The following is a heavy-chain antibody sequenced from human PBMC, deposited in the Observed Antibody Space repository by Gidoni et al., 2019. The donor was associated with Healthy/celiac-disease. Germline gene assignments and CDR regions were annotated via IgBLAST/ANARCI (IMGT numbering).Heavy chain of an antibody. CDR2: FSWNSGSI. Sequence: EVQLVESGGGLVQPGRSLRLSCAASGCTFDDYAMHWVRQAPGKGLGWFSGFSWNSGSIGYADSVKGRFTISRDNAKNSLYLQMNSLRAEDTALYYCAKDPMGSAGSSGWYFDLWGRGTLVTVSS. V-gene: IGHV3-9*01. J-gene: IGHJ2*01. CDR3: AKDPMGSAGSSGWYFDL. D-gene: IGHD6-19*01. CDR1: GCTFDDYA.